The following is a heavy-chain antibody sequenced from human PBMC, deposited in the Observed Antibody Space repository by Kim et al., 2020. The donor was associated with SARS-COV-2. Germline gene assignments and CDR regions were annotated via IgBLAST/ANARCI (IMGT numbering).Heavy chain of an antibody. CDR2: IDPSDSYT. D-gene: IGHD3-10*01. CDR3: ARSGDITMVRGVIGIYGMDV. CDR1: GYSFTSYW. V-gene: IGHV5-10-1*01. Sequence: GESLKISCKGSGYSFTSYWISWVRQMPGKGLEWMGRIDPSDSYTNYSPSFQGHVTISADKSISTAYLQWSSLKASDTAMYYCARSGDITMVRGVIGIYGMDVWGQGTTVTVSS. J-gene: IGHJ6*02.